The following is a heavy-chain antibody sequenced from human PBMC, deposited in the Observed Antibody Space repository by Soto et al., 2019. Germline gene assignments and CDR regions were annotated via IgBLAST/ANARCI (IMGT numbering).Heavy chain of an antibody. CDR2: IYYSGST. J-gene: IGHJ4*02. Sequence: SETLSLTCTVSGGSISSYYWSWIRQPPGKGLEWIGYIYYSGSTNYNPSLKSRVTRSVDTSKNQFSLKLSSVTAADTAVYYCASNRIVGATTDFDYWGQGTLVTVSS. D-gene: IGHD1-26*01. CDR3: ASNRIVGATTDFDY. V-gene: IGHV4-59*08. CDR1: GGSISSYY.